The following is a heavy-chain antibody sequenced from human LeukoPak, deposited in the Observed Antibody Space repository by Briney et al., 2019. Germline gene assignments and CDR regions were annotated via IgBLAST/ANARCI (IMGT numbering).Heavy chain of an antibody. J-gene: IGHJ3*02. CDR2: INTDGSST. CDR1: VLPFSSFW. D-gene: IGHD3-22*01. Sequence: PGVTLRLFCAALVLPFSSFWMHWARHTPGKGLVWVSRINTDGSSTIYADSVKGRFTISRDTAKNTLYLQMNSLRAEDTAVYYCVREYHYDSSGYSAFDIWGQGTIVTVSS. V-gene: IGHV3-74*01. CDR3: VREYHYDSSGYSAFDI.